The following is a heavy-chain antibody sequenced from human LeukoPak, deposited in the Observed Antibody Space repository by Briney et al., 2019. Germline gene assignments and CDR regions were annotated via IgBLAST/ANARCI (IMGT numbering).Heavy chain of an antibody. CDR3: ATSLAAPEIFDY. V-gene: IGHV1-24*01. Sequence: ASVKVSCKVSGYTLTELSMHWVRQAPGKGLEWRGGFDPEDGETIYAQKFQGRVTMTADTSTDTAYMELSSLKSEDTAVYYCATSLAAPEIFDYWGQGTLVTVSS. D-gene: IGHD3-16*01. J-gene: IGHJ4*02. CDR2: FDPEDGET. CDR1: GYTLTELS.